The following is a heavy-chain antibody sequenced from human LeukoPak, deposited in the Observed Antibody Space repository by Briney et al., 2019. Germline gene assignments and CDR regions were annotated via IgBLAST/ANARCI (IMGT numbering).Heavy chain of an antibody. Sequence: AGGSLRLSCAASGFTVSSYSMNWVRQAPGKGLEWVSSISSSSSYIYYADSVKGRFAISRDNAKNSLYLQMNSLRAEDTAVYYCARAPANYGDYYYYMDVWGKGTTVTVSS. J-gene: IGHJ6*03. CDR3: ARAPANYGDYYYYMDV. D-gene: IGHD4-17*01. CDR2: ISSSSSYI. V-gene: IGHV3-21*01. CDR1: GFTVSSYS.